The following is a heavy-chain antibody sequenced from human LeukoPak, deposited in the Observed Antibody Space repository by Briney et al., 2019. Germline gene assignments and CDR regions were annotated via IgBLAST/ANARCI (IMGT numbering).Heavy chain of an antibody. V-gene: IGHV1-2*02. J-gene: IGHJ5*02. Sequence: ASVTVSCKASGYTFTDYYIHWVRQAPGHGLEWMGWINPNSGGTNYAQKFQGRVTMTRDTSISTVYMDLTSLRSDDTAVFYCVRSPYGSGPNWFDPWGQGTLVTVSS. CDR2: INPNSGGT. CDR3: VRSPYGSGPNWFDP. D-gene: IGHD3-10*01. CDR1: GYTFTDYY.